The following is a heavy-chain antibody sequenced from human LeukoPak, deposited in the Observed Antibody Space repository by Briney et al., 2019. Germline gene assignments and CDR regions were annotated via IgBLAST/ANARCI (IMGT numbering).Heavy chain of an antibody. Sequence: ASVKVSCKASGYTFTSYGISWVRQAPGQGLEWMGWISAYNGNTNYAQKLQGRVTMTTDTSTSTAYMELRSLRSDDTAVYYCARSYCSGGSCYSDSDYWGQGTLVTVSS. V-gene: IGHV1-18*01. D-gene: IGHD2-15*01. CDR3: ARSYCSGGSCYSDSDY. CDR2: ISAYNGNT. CDR1: GYTFTSYG. J-gene: IGHJ4*02.